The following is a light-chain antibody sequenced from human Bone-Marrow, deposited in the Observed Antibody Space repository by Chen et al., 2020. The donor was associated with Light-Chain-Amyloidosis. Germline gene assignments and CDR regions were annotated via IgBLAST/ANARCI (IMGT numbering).Light chain of an antibody. V-gene: IGKV4-1*01. J-gene: IGKJ1*01. CDR2: WAS. Sequence: DIVLTQSPDSLAVSLGERATINCKSSQTLFYSANNNNYLAWYQQKPRQPPKLLIYWASTRESGVPDRFSGGGSGTDFTLTISSMQAEDVAVYYCHQYYNTPWAFGQGTKVEIK. CDR1: QTLFYSANNNNY. CDR3: HQYYNTPWA.